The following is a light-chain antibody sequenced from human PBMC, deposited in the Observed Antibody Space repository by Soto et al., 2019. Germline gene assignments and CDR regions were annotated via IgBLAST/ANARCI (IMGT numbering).Light chain of an antibody. J-gene: IGKJ1*01. CDR1: QSFSNW. CDR3: QQYNSYSWT. CDR2: KAS. Sequence: DIQMTQSPSTLSASVGDTVTITCRASQSFSNWLAWYQQKPGKAPKFLIYKASTLESVVPSGFSGGGSGTEFTLTIIIRQPDDVAIYYCQQYNSYSWTFGQGTKVEIK. V-gene: IGKV1-5*03.